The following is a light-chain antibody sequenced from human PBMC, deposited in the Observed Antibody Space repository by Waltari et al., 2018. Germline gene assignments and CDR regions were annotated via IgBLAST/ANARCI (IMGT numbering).Light chain of an antibody. Sequence: QTVVTQEPSFSVSPGGTVTLTCGFSSGPVSTGYYPSWYQQTPGQAPRTLIYSTNTRSSGVPDRFSGSILGNKAALTITAAQADDESDYYCVLYMGSGIWVFGGGTKLTVL. CDR3: VLYMGSGIWV. CDR1: SGPVSTGYY. J-gene: IGLJ3*02. V-gene: IGLV8-61*01. CDR2: STN.